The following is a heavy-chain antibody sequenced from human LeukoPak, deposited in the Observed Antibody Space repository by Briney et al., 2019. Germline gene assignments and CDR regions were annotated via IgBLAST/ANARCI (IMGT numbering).Heavy chain of an antibody. D-gene: IGHD2-2*01. CDR3: ARTVVVPAKYYYYYYGMDV. CDR1: GATFSSYA. Sequence: SVKVSCKASGATFSSYAISWVRQAPGQGLEWMGGIIPIFGTANYAQKFQGRVTITADESTSTAYMELSSLRSEDTAVYYCARTVVVPAKYYYYYYGMDVWGQGTTVTVSS. CDR2: IIPIFGTA. J-gene: IGHJ6*02. V-gene: IGHV1-69*13.